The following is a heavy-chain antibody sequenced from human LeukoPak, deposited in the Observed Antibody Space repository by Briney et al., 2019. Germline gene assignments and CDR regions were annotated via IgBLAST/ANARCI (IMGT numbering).Heavy chain of an antibody. V-gene: IGHV1-18*04. CDR1: GYTFTGYY. CDR3: ARDQGLFYYYYMDV. D-gene: IGHD4/OR15-4a*01. J-gene: IGHJ6*03. Sequence: ASVKVSCKTSGYTFTGYYMHWVRQAPGQGLEWMGWISAYNGNTNYAQKLQGRVTMTTDTSTSTAYMELRSLRSDDTAVYYCARDQGLFYYYYMDVWGKGTTVTVSS. CDR2: ISAYNGNT.